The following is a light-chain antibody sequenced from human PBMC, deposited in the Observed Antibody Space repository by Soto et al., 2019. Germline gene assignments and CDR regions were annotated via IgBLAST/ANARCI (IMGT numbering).Light chain of an antibody. CDR3: SSYTTSSTPVV. Sequence: QSALTQPASVSGSPGQSITISCTGTSSDVGSYNYVSWYQQYPGKAPKLMIYDVSNRPSGVSYRFSGSKSGNTASLTISGRQDEDEADYYCSSYTTSSTPVVFGGGTKLTVL. V-gene: IGLV2-14*01. CDR1: SSDVGSYNY. J-gene: IGLJ2*01. CDR2: DVS.